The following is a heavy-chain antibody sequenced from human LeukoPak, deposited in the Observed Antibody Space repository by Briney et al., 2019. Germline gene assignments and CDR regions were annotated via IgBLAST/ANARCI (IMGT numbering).Heavy chain of an antibody. D-gene: IGHD3-22*01. Sequence: SETLSLTCTVSGGSISSYYWSRIRQPAGKGLEWIGRIYTSGSTNYNPSLKSRVTMSVDTSKNQFSLKLSSVTAADTAVYYCARDMRHNYYDSSGYYYVSYYYYMDVWGKGTTVTVSS. J-gene: IGHJ6*03. CDR2: IYTSGST. V-gene: IGHV4-4*07. CDR3: ARDMRHNYYDSSGYYYVSYYYYMDV. CDR1: GGSISSYY.